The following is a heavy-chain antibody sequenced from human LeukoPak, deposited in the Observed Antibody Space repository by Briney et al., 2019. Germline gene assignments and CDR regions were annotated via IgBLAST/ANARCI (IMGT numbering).Heavy chain of an antibody. V-gene: IGHV3-21*01. J-gene: IGHJ5*02. CDR2: ISSSSSYI. D-gene: IGHD6-6*01. Sequence: GGSLRLSCAASGFTFSSYSMNWVRQAPGKGLEWVSSISSSSSYIYYADSVKGRFTISRDNAKNSLYPQMNSLRAEDTAVYYCARGPAGYSSSRAWGQGTLVTVSS. CDR3: ARGPAGYSSSRA. CDR1: GFTFSSYS.